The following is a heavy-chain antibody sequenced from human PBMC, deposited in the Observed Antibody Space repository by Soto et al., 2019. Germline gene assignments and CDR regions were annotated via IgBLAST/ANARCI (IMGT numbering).Heavy chain of an antibody. V-gene: IGHV4-34*01. CDR2: INHSGST. Sequence: ETLSLTCAVYGGSFRGYYWSWIRQHPEKGLEWIGEINHSGSTNYNPSLKSRVTISVDTSKNQFSLKLSSVTAADTAVYYCATLRWAAGTNHYYYYGMDVWGQGTTVTVSS. D-gene: IGHD6-13*01. CDR1: GGSFRGYY. CDR3: ATLRWAAGTNHYYYYGMDV. J-gene: IGHJ6*02.